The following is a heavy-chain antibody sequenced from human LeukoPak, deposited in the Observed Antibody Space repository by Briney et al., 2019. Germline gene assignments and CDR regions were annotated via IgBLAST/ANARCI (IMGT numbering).Heavy chain of an antibody. Sequence: GGSLRLSCAASGFTFSSSWMSWVRQAPGKGLEWVTNIKQDGSEKYYVDSVKGRFTISRDNAKNSLYLQMNSLRAEDTAVYYCARDPNSSSWRDAFDIWGQGTMVTVSS. D-gene: IGHD6-13*01. V-gene: IGHV3-7*01. CDR1: GFTFSSSW. CDR2: IKQDGSEK. J-gene: IGHJ3*02. CDR3: ARDPNSSSWRDAFDI.